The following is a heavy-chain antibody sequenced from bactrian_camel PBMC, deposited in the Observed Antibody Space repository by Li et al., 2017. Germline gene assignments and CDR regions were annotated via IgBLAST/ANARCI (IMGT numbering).Heavy chain of an antibody. Sequence: HVQLVESGGGLVQPGGSLRLSCAASGFPFSNSWMYWVRQAPGKGLERVSSISPGAGTTVYADSVKGRFTISRDNAKNTVYLQMNSLKPEDTAVYHCVRDLSFPTMGEVPGQGTQVTVS. CDR2: ISPGAGTT. V-gene: IGHV3S1*01. J-gene: IGHJ4*01. CDR1: GFPFSNSW. D-gene: IGHD3*01.